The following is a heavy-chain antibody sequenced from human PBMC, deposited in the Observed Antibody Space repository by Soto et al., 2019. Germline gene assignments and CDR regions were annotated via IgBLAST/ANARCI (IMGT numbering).Heavy chain of an antibody. CDR3: AKESPPDRGGQDI. J-gene: IGHJ4*02. CDR1: GFTFGAYS. CDR2: ISHDESDN. V-gene: IGHV3-30*18. Sequence: QVQLVESGGGGVVRPGASLRLSCAASGFTFGAYSIHWVRQRPGQVLEWVDLISHDESDNFYADSVKGRFSLSRDNSKNTVFLQMASLRVEDTALYYCAKESPPDRGGQDIWGQGTLVTVSS. D-gene: IGHD3-16*01.